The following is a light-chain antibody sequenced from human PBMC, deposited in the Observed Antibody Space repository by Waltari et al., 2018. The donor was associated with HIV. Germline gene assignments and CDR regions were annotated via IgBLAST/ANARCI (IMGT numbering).Light chain of an antibody. CDR2: RAS. Sequence: IVLTQSPATLSVSPGERATLSCRASQSVSSNLAWYQQKPGQAPRLLIYRASTRTTGIPARFSGSGSGTEFTLTISSLQSEDFAVYYCQQYNDWSRGHFGQGTRLEIK. J-gene: IGKJ2*01. V-gene: IGKV3-15*01. CDR1: QSVSSN. CDR3: QQYNDWSRGH.